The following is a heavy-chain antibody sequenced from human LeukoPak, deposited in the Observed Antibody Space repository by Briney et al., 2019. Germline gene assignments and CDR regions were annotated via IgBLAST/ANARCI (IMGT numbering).Heavy chain of an antibody. J-gene: IGHJ4*02. D-gene: IGHD3-10*01. Sequence: GGSLRLSCAASGFTFSSYAMSWVRQAPGKGLEWVSAISGSGGSTYYADSVKGRFTISRDNSKNTLCLQMNSLRAEDTAVYYCAKEISSPYYYGSGSYYYFDYWGQGTLVTVSS. CDR2: ISGSGGST. CDR3: AKEISSPYYYGSGSYYYFDY. CDR1: GFTFSSYA. V-gene: IGHV3-23*01.